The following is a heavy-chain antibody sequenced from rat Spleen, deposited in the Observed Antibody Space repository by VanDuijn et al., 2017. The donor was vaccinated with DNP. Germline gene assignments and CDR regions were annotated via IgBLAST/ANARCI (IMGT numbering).Heavy chain of an antibody. CDR2: ITTSDGST. CDR1: GFSFSNYN. V-gene: IGHV5-27*01. Sequence: EVELVESGGGLVQPGRSLKLSCAAAGFSFSNYNMAWVRQAPKKGLEWVATITTSDGSTYYPDSVKGRCTISRDDAKSSLYLHMDSLRSEDTATYYCTTLNSGTYDSWGQGVMVTVSS. J-gene: IGHJ2*01. D-gene: IGHD1-3*01. CDR3: TTLNSGTYDS.